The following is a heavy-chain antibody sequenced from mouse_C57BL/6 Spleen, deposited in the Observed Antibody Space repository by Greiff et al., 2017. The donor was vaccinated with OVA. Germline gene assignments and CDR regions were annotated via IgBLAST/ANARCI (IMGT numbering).Heavy chain of an antibody. Sequence: DVKLVESGGGLVKPGGSLKLSCAASGFTFSSYAMSWVRQTPEKRLEWVATISDGGSYTYSPDNVKGRFTISRDNAKNNLYLQMSHLKSEDTAMYYGAREGDYSNYSHFDDWGQGTTLTVSS. J-gene: IGHJ2*01. CDR1: GFTFSSYA. D-gene: IGHD2-5*01. CDR3: AREGDYSNYSHFDD. CDR2: ISDGGSYT. V-gene: IGHV5-4*01.